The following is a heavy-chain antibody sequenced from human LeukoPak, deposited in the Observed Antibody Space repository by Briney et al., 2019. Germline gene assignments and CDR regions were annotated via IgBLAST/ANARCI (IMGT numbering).Heavy chain of an antibody. J-gene: IGHJ4*02. V-gene: IGHV4-61*02. D-gene: IGHD1-26*01. CDR1: GGSISSGSYY. CDR3: ARDDAKWELLDY. CDR2: IYTSGST. Sequence: SQTLSLTCTVSGGSISSGSYYWSWIRQPAGKGLEWIGRIYTSGSTNYNPSLKSRVTISVDTSKNQFSLKLSSVTAADTAVYYCARDDAKWELLDYWGQGTPVTVSS.